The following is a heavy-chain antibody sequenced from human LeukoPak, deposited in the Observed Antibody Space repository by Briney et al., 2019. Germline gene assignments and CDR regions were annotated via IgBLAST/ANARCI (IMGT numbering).Heavy chain of an antibody. V-gene: IGHV4-4*07. Sequence: SETLSLTCIVSGGSIKNNYWSWIRQPAGKGLEWIGRKHPTGSADYNPSLKSRITMSIDTSKNQFSLKLNSVTAADTAVYYCARGAQGTNDHVFDHWGQGTPVTVST. J-gene: IGHJ4*02. D-gene: IGHD2-8*01. CDR1: GGSIKNNY. CDR2: KHPTGSA. CDR3: ARGAQGTNDHVFDH.